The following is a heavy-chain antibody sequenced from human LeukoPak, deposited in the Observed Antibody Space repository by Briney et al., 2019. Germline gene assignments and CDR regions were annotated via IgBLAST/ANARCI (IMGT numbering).Heavy chain of an antibody. Sequence: GRSLRLSCAASGFTFSTFGMHWVRQAPGKGLEWVAVISHDGRSKYYAESVKGRFTISRDNSKNTLYLQMNSLRAEDTAVYYCAKDLKVTTGDAFDIWGQGPMVTVSS. D-gene: IGHD4-11*01. J-gene: IGHJ3*02. CDR3: AKDLKVTTGDAFDI. V-gene: IGHV3-30*18. CDR1: GFTFSTFG. CDR2: ISHDGRSK.